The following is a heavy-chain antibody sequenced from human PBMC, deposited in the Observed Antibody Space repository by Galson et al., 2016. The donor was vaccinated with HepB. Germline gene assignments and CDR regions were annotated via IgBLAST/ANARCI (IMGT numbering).Heavy chain of an antibody. CDR3: AKGGLATFDP. CDR1: GFTFDDHP. D-gene: IGHD3-3*02. CDR2: IGWNGGTI. Sequence: SLRLSCAASGFTFDDHPMHWVRQTPGEGLEWVSGIGWNGGTIGFADSVKGRFTISRENAEKCLYLHMNSLRAEDTAFYYCAKGGLATFDPWGQGTLVTVSS. J-gene: IGHJ5*02. V-gene: IGHV3-9*01.